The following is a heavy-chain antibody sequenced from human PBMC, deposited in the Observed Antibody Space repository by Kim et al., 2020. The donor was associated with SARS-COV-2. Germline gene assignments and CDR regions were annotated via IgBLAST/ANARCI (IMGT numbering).Heavy chain of an antibody. V-gene: IGHV7-4-1*01. CDR1: GYTFTSYA. CDR3: ASSVPTGYIGPYYYYGMDV. D-gene: IGHD3-9*01. Sequence: ASVKVSCKASGYTFTSYAMNWVRQAPGQGLEWMGWINTNTGNPTYAQGFTGRFVFSLDTSVSTAYLQICSLKAEDTAVYYCASSVPTGYIGPYYYYGMDVWGQGTTVTVSS. J-gene: IGHJ6*02. CDR2: INTNTGNP.